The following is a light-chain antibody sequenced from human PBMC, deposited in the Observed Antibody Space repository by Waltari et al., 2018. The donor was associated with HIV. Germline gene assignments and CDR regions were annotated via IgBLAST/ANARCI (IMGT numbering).Light chain of an antibody. V-gene: IGLV2-14*01. CDR3: SSYTSSSTLV. CDR2: EVS. Sequence: QSAPTQPASVSGSPGQSITISCTGTSSYVGGYNYVSWYQQHPGKAPKLMIYEVSNRPSGVSNRFSVSKSGNTASLTISGLQSEDEADYYCSSYTSSSTLVFGGGTKLTVL. J-gene: IGLJ2*01. CDR1: SSYVGGYNY.